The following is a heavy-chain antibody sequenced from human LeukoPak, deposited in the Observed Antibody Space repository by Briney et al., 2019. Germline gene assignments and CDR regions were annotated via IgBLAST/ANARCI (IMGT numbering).Heavy chain of an antibody. D-gene: IGHD3-10*01. CDR2: IYYSGST. Sequence: GLEWIGSIYYSGSTYYNPSLKSRVTISVDTSKNQFSLKLSSVTAADTAVYYCASYGFGIGYWGQGTLVTVSS. V-gene: IGHV4-39*01. CDR3: ASYGFGIGY. J-gene: IGHJ4*02.